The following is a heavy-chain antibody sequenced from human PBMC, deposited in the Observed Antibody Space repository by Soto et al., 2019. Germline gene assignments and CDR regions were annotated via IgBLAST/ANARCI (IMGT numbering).Heavy chain of an antibody. CDR2: ISAYNGNT. Sequence: GASVKVSCKASGYTFTSYGISWVRQAPGQGLEWMGWISAYNGNTNYAQKLQGRVTMTTDTSTSTAYMELRSLRSDDTAVYYCARDLRGYDFLSGYYFVGGGSYYFDSWGQGTLVTAPQ. J-gene: IGHJ4*02. CDR1: GYTFTSYG. D-gene: IGHD3-3*01. V-gene: IGHV1-18*01. CDR3: ARDLRGYDFLSGYYFVGGGSYYFDS.